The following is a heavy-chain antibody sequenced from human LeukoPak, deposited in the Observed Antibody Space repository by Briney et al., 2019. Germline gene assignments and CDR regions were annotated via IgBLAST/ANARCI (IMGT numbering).Heavy chain of an antibody. CDR1: GGTFSSYA. J-gene: IGHJ4*02. V-gene: IGHV1-69*05. Sequence: ASVKVSCKASGGTFSSYAISWVRQAPGQGLEWMGGIIPIFGTANYAQKFQGRVTITTDESTSTAYMELSSLRSEDTAVYYCARDRVHCSSTSCFTKNTFDYWGQGTLVTVSS. CDR2: IIPIFGTA. CDR3: ARDRVHCSSTSCFTKNTFDY. D-gene: IGHD2-2*02.